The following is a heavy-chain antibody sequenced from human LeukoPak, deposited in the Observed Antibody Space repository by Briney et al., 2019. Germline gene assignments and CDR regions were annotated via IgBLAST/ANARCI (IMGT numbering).Heavy chain of an antibody. V-gene: IGHV1-2*02. J-gene: IGHJ4*02. CDR2: XXPNIGDT. D-gene: IGHD1-7*01. Sequence: ASVKVSCKASGYTFTDYYMHWVRQAPGQGLEWMXXXXPNIGDTNYAQKFQGRVTMTRDTSISTAYMELSRLRSDDTAVYYCARDRPSITGTTLDYFDYWGQGTLLTVSS. CDR1: GYTFTDYY. CDR3: ARDRPSITGTTLDYFDY.